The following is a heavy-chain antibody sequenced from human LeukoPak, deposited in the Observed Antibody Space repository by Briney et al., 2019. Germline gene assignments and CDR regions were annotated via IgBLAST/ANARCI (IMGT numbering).Heavy chain of an antibody. V-gene: IGHV3-74*01. J-gene: IGHJ5*02. CDR3: TRDPRNKGFDP. D-gene: IGHD1/OR15-1a*01. Sequence: GGSLRLSCAASGFTLSYYWMHWVRQAPGKGLVWVSCINGDGSCTTYADSVKGRFTISRDNAKNTLYLEMNSLRAEDTAVYYCTRDPRNKGFDPWGQGTLVTVSS. CDR1: GFTLSYYW. CDR2: INGDGSCT.